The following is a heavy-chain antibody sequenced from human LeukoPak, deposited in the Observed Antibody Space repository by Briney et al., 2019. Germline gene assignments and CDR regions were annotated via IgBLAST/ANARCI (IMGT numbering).Heavy chain of an antibody. D-gene: IGHD3-22*01. Sequence: SETLSLTCSVSGGSIANGDYYWTPVRQPPGKGLEWIGYIYYSGSTYYNPSLKSRLTISLDTSKNQFSLKLTSVTAADTAVYYCASHDRSDQGYFDYWGQGTLVTVSS. CDR3: ASHDRSDQGYFDY. CDR2: IYYSGST. CDR1: GGSIANGDYY. V-gene: IGHV4-30-4*01. J-gene: IGHJ4*02.